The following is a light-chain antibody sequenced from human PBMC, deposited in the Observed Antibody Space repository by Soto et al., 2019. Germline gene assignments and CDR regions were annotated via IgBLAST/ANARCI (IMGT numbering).Light chain of an antibody. CDR2: GAS. V-gene: IGKV3-15*01. Sequence: EIVMTQSPATLSVPRGERATLSCRASQSVSSNLAWYQQKPGQAPRLLIYGASTRATGIPARFSGSGSGTEFTLTISILQSEDFAVYYCQQYDNWPPLTFGGGTKVDIK. CDR1: QSVSSN. CDR3: QQYDNWPPLT. J-gene: IGKJ4*01.